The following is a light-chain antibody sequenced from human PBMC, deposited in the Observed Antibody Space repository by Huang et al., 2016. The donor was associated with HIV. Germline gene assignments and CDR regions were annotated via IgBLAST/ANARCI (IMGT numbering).Light chain of an antibody. J-gene: IGKJ3*01. CDR3: QQNNNWPPLFT. CDR2: GAS. V-gene: IGKV3-15*01. Sequence: EIVMTQSPATLSVSPGERATLSCRASQSVSSNLAGYQQKPGQAPRLLIYGASTRATGIPARFSGSGSGTEFTLTISSLQSEDFAVYYCQQNNNWPPLFTFGPGTKVDIK. CDR1: QSVSSN.